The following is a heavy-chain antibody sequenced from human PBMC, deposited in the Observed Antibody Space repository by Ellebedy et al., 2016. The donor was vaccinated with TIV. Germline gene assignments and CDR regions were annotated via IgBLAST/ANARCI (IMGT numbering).Heavy chain of an antibody. V-gene: IGHV3-30-3*01. CDR2: ISYDGSNK. CDR3: ARDQPDIPPYDAFDI. CDR1: GFTFSSYA. Sequence: GGSLRLSXAASGFTFSSYAMHWVRQAPGKGLEWVAVISYDGSNKYYADSVKGRFTISRDNSKNTLYLQMNSLRAEDTAVYYCARDQPDIPPYDAFDIWGQGTMVTVSS. D-gene: IGHD3-9*01. J-gene: IGHJ3*02.